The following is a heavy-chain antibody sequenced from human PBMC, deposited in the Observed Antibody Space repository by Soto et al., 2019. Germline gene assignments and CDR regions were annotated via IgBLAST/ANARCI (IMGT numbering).Heavy chain of an antibody. CDR1: GYTFTSYG. V-gene: IGHV1-18*01. CDR2: ISAYNGNT. CDR3: ARDSVDYGDYKNAFDY. Sequence: ASVKVSCKASGYTFTSYGISWVRQAPGQGLEWMGWISAYNGNTNYAQKIQGRVAMTTDTSTSTAYMEMRSLRSDDTAVYYCARDSVDYGDYKNAFDYWGQGTLVTVPQ. D-gene: IGHD4-17*01. J-gene: IGHJ4*02.